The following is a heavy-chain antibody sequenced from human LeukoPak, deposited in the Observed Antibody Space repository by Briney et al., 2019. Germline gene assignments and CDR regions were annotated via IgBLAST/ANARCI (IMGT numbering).Heavy chain of an antibody. CDR2: VHDGGST. CDR1: GGSLSGYY. V-gene: IGHV4-34*01. Sequence: PSETLSLTCAVYGGSLSGYYWNWIRQPPGKGLEWIGEVHDGGSTNYNPSLKSRVTISVDTSKNQFSLKLSSVTAADTAVYYCARGNGDYDAFDYWGQGTLVTVSS. D-gene: IGHD4-17*01. CDR3: ARGNGDYDAFDY. J-gene: IGHJ4*02.